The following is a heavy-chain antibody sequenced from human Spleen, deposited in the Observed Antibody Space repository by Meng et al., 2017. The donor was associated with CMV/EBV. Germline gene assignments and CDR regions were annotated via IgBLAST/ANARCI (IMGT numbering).Heavy chain of an antibody. CDR2: IYYSGST. J-gene: IGHJ4*02. CDR1: GGSISSSSYY. V-gene: IGHV4-39*07. Sequence: SETLSLTCTVSGGSISSSSYYWGWIRQPPGKGLEWIGSIYYSGSTYYNPSLKSRFTISVDTSKNQFSLKLSSVTAADTAVYYCATSGWFANYFASWGQGTLVTVSS. D-gene: IGHD6-19*01. CDR3: ATSGWFANYFAS.